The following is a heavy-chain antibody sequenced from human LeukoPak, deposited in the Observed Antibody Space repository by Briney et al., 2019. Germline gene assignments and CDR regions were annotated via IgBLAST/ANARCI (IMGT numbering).Heavy chain of an antibody. D-gene: IGHD6-19*01. V-gene: IGHV3-21*01. CDR3: ARERGEVAVDY. CDR2: ITSSSSYT. Sequence: PGGSLRLSCAAPGITFSNYNMNWVRQAPGKGLEWISAITSSSSYTFYADSVKGRFTISRDNAQNSLYLQMNSLRAEDTAVYYCARERGEVAVDYWGQGTLVTVSS. J-gene: IGHJ4*02. CDR1: GITFSNYN.